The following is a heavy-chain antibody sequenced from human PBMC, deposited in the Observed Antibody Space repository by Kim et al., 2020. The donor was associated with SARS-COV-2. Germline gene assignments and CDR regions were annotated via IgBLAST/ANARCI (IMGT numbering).Heavy chain of an antibody. V-gene: IGHV3-7*01. Sequence: GGSLRLSCGASGFTLSIYWMSWVRQAPGKGLEWVANIYKDGSEKYYVDSVKGRFTISRDNAKNSLYLQMNSLRAEDTAVYYCARVRNWVDSVYYFDYWGQGALVTVSS. CDR3: ARVRNWVDSVYYFDY. J-gene: IGHJ4*02. CDR2: IYKDGSEK. CDR1: GFTLSIYW. D-gene: IGHD5-12*01.